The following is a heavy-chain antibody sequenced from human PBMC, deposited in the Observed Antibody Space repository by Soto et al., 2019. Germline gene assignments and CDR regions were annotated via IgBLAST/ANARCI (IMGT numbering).Heavy chain of an antibody. J-gene: IGHJ1*01. V-gene: IGHV3-30-3*01. CDR1: GFTFSSYA. CDR2: ISYDGSNK. Sequence: ESGGGVVQPGRSLRLSCAASGFTFSSYAMHWVRQAPGKGLEWVAVISYDGSNKYYADSVKGRFTISRDNSKNTLYLQMNSLRAEDTAVYYCARNTMDRSGIAAAAEYFQHWGQGTLVTVSS. CDR3: ARNTMDRSGIAAAAEYFQH. D-gene: IGHD6-13*01.